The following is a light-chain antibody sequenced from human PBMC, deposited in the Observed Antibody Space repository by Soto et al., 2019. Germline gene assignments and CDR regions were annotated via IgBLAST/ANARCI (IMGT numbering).Light chain of an antibody. J-gene: IGKJ4*01. CDR3: QQYGSSLLT. CDR2: GAS. V-gene: IGKV3-20*01. CDR1: QSVSSSY. Sequence: EIVLTQSPGTLSLSPGERATLSCRASQSVSSSYLAWYQQKPGQAPRLLIYGASSRDTGIPDRFSGSGSGTDFTLTISRLEPEDVAVYYCQQYGSSLLTFGGGTKEEIK.